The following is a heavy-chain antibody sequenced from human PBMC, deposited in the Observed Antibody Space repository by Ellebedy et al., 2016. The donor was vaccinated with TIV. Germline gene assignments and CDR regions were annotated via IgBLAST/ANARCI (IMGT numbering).Heavy chain of an antibody. V-gene: IGHV3-74*01. J-gene: IGHJ4*02. CDR3: ARGGRDQWLIDY. CDR2: IISDGSST. CDR1: GFTFSSYW. D-gene: IGHD6-19*01. Sequence: PGGSLRLSCAASGFTFSSYWMHWVRQAPGKGLVWVSRIISDGSSTSYADSVKGRFSISRDNSKNTLYVQMNSLRAEDTAVYYCARGGRDQWLIDYWGQGTLVTVSS.